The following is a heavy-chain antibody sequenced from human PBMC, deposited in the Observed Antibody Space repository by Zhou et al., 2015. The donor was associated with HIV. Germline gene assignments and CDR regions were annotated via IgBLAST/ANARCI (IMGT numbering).Heavy chain of an antibody. V-gene: IGHV1-69*06. J-gene: IGHJ2*01. Sequence: GLEWMGGIIPIFGTASYAQRFQGRVTITADKSTSTAYMDLSSLRSEDTAVYYCAREGWGSWYFDLWGRGTLVSVSS. CDR3: AREGWGSWYFDL. D-gene: IGHD7-27*01. CDR2: IIPIFGTA.